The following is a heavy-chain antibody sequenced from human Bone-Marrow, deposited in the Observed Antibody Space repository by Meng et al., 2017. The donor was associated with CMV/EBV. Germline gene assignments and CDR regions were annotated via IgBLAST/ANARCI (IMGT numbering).Heavy chain of an antibody. CDR2: IRYDGGNK. CDR1: GFSFSSYG. CDR3: AKDKGQLAIYYYYYGMDV. V-gene: IGHV3-30*02. Sequence: GESLKISCAASGFSFSSYGMHWVRQAPGKGLEWVAFIRYDGGNKYYADSVKGRFTISRDNSKNTLDLQMSSLRAEDTAVYYCAKDKGQLAIYYYYYGMDVWGQGNTVTVSS. J-gene: IGHJ6*02. D-gene: IGHD6-13*01.